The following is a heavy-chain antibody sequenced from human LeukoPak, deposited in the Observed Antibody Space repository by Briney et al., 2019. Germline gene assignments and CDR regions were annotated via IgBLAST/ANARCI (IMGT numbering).Heavy chain of an antibody. CDR1: GFTFSSYA. CDR2: ISGSGGST. J-gene: IGHJ4*02. CDR3: AKVRSRIAAAGTSVYYFDY. D-gene: IGHD6-13*01. V-gene: IGHV3-23*01. Sequence: PGGSLRLSCAASGFTFSSYAMSWVRQAPGKGLEWVSAISGSGGSTYYADSEKARFAISRDNSKTTLYLQMNSLRAEDTAVYYCAKVRSRIAAAGTSVYYFDYWGQGTLVTVSS.